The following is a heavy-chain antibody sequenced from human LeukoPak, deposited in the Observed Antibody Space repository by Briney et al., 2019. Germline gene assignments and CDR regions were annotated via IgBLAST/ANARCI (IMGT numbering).Heavy chain of an antibody. CDR3: ARGTNWGYNWFDP. J-gene: IGHJ5*02. CDR1: GGSISSSSYY. Sequence: SETLSLTCTVSGGSISSSSYYWGWIRQPPGKGLEWIGSIYYSGSTYYNPSLKSRVSISVDTSKKQFFLKLTSVTAADTAVYYCARGTNWGYNWFDPWGQGTLVTVSS. V-gene: IGHV4-39*07. CDR2: IYYSGST. D-gene: IGHD7-27*01.